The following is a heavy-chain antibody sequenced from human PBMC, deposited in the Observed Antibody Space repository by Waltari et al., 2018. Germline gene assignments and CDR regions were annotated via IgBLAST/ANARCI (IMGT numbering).Heavy chain of an antibody. CDR1: GASTNRSKSS. D-gene: IGHD1-26*01. V-gene: IGHV4-39*01. J-gene: IGHJ5*02. CDR2: IYYSGST. Sequence: LHLQESGPGLVKHSEPLSLPCSVPGASTNRSKSSWGWIRQPPGKGLESIGSIYYSGSTYHNPSLKSRVTMSGDTSKNEFYLKLTSVTAADTATYYCARLTVVGATRWFDPWGQGTQVTVSS. CDR3: ARLTVVGATRWFDP.